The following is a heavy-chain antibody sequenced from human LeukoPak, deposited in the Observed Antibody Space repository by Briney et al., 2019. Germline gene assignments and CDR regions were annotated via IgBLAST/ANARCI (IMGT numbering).Heavy chain of an antibody. Sequence: ASETLSLTCTVSGGSISSGSYYWSWIRQPAGKGLEWIGEINHSGSTNYNPSLKSRVTISVDTSKNQFSLKLSSVTAADTAVYYCASRGYWGQGTLVTVSS. V-gene: IGHV4-61*10. CDR3: ASRGY. CDR1: GGSISSGSYY. CDR2: INHSGST. J-gene: IGHJ4*02.